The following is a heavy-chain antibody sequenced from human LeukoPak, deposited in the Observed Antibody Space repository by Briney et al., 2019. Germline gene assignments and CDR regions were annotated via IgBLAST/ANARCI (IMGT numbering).Heavy chain of an antibody. Sequence: GRSLRLSCAASGFTFSSYGMHWVRQAPGKGLQWVAVISYDGSNKYYADSVKGRFTISRDNSKNTLYLQMNSLRAEGTAVHYCAKDPKSLTVATRGPLDYWGQGTLVTVSS. D-gene: IGHD6-19*01. V-gene: IGHV3-30*18. CDR2: ISYDGSNK. CDR1: GFTFSSYG. CDR3: AKDPKSLTVATRGPLDY. J-gene: IGHJ4*02.